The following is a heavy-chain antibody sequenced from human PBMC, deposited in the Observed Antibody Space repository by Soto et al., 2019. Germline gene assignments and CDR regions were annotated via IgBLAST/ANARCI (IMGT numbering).Heavy chain of an antibody. J-gene: IGHJ4*02. CDR1: GGSISSYY. D-gene: IGHD3-16*01. Sequence: QVQLQESGPGLVKPSETLSLTCTVYGGSISSYYWIWIRQPPGKGLEWIGYIYYSGSTNYNPSLKSRVTISVDTSKNQFSLKLSSVTAADTAVDYCARERGTVCDFDYWGQGTLVAVSS. V-gene: IGHV4-59*01. CDR2: IYYSGST. CDR3: ARERGTVCDFDY.